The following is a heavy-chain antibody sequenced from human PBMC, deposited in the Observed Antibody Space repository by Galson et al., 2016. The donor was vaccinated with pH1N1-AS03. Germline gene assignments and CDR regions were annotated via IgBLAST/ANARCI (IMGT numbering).Heavy chain of an antibody. Sequence: SVKVSCKASGYTFTTYGISWVRQAPGQGLEWMGWISAYYGDTHFAHKFQERVTLTRDTSTDTAYMELRNLRSDDTAVYYCVRESEISGVVFFNYWGQGTLVTVSS. J-gene: IGHJ4*02. V-gene: IGHV1-18*01. CDR2: ISAYYGDT. CDR3: VRESEISGVVFFNY. D-gene: IGHD3-3*01. CDR1: GYTFTTYG.